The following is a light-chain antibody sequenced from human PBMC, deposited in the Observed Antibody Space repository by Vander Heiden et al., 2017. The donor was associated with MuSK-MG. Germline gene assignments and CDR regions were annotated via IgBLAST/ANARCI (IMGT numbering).Light chain of an antibody. Sequence: QSALTQPASVSGSPGQAITISCTGTSSDIGSYDFVSWYQQRPGKAPKLIICDVSNPPSGVSDRFAGSKSGNEASLTISGLQDEDEADYFCSSYTSSTTLVFGGGTKLTVL. V-gene: IGLV2-14*01. CDR2: DVS. J-gene: IGLJ2*01. CDR1: SSDIGSYDF. CDR3: SSYTSSTTLV.